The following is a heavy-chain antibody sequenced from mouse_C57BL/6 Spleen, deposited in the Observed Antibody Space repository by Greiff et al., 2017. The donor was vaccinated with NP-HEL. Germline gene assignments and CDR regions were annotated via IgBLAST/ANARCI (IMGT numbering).Heavy chain of an antibody. Sequence: EVQVVESGGDLVKPGGSLKLSCAASGFTFSSYGMSWVRQTPDKRLEWVATISSGGSYTYYPDSVTGRVTISRDNAKNTLYLQMSSLKSEDTAMYYCARHDGSSLAWFAYWGQGTLVTVSA. CDR2: ISSGGSYT. D-gene: IGHD1-1*01. CDR3: ARHDGSSLAWFAY. V-gene: IGHV5-6*01. J-gene: IGHJ3*01. CDR1: GFTFSSYG.